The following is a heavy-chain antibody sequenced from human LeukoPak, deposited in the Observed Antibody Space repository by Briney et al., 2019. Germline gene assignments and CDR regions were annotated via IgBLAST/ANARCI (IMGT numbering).Heavy chain of an antibody. V-gene: IGHV3-64*01. J-gene: IGHJ4*02. Sequence: GVSLRLSFAASGFTFSSYTMHWVRLSPGKGLEYVSAISNDGDTTYYANCVKGRFSISRDNSKNTLFLQLDSLRPEDMAVYYCAINGGSHRFDYWGQGNLVTVSS. CDR2: ISNDGDTT. CDR1: GFTFSSYT. CDR3: AINGGSHRFDY. D-gene: IGHD1-26*01.